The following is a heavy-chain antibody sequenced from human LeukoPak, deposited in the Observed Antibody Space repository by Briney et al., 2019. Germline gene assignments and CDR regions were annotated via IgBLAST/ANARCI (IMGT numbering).Heavy chain of an antibody. Sequence: ASVKVSCKASGYTFTSYYMHWVRQAPGQGLEWMGIINPSGGSTSYAQKFQGRVTMTRDTSTSTVYMELSSLRSEDTAVYYCAREGWDIYGSGSYPYWGQGTLVTVSS. CDR1: GYTFTSYY. D-gene: IGHD3-10*01. CDR2: INPSGGST. J-gene: IGHJ4*02. CDR3: AREGWDIYGSGSYPY. V-gene: IGHV1-46*01.